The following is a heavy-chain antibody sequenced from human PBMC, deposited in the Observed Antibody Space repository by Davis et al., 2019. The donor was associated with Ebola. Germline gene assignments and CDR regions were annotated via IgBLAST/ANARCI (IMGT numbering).Heavy chain of an antibody. V-gene: IGHV1-46*01. CDR1: GYTFTSYY. Sequence: AASVKVSCKASGYTFTSYYMHWVRQAPGQGLEWMGIINPSDGTTTFAQNFQGRVTMTRDTSTSTVYMELMSLRSDDTAVYYCARDRRSGGWYESIDYWGQGTLVTVSS. D-gene: IGHD6-19*01. J-gene: IGHJ4*02. CDR2: INPSDGTT. CDR3: ARDRRSGGWYESIDY.